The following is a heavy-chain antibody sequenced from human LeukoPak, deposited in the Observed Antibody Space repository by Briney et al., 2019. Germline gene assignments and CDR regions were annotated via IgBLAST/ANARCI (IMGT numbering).Heavy chain of an antibody. CDR3: AKELRTSCYCFDY. CDR2: IRYDRSNK. D-gene: IGHD2-2*01. Sequence: GGSLRLSCAASGFTFSSYGMHWVRQAPGKGLEWVAFIRYDRSNKYYADSVKGRFTISRDNSKNTLYLQMNSLRAEDTAVYYCAKELRTSCYCFDYWGQGTLVTVSS. CDR1: GFTFSSYG. J-gene: IGHJ4*02. V-gene: IGHV3-30*02.